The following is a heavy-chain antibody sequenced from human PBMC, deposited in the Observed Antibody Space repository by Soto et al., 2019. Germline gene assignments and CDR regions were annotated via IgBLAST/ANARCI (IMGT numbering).Heavy chain of an antibody. V-gene: IGHV4-39*01. CDR2: IHYTGTA. Sequence: QLQLQESGPGLVRPSETLSLTCTVSGGSISSTTYYWGWIRQPPGKGLEWIGNIHYTGTAYYNPSLKSRVTISADTSKNQCSLKLSSVTAADTAVYYCADMRGQGLPRDWGQGTLVTVSS. J-gene: IGHJ1*01. CDR3: ADMRGQGLPRD. D-gene: IGHD6-19*01. CDR1: GGSISSTTYY.